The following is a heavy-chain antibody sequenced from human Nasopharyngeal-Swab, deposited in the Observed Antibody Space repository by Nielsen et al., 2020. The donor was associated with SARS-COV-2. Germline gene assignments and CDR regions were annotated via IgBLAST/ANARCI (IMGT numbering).Heavy chain of an antibody. D-gene: IGHD3-9*01. J-gene: IGHJ4*02. Sequence: GESLKISCAASGCTFSSYAMSWVRQAPGKGVEWVSAISGSGGSTYYADSVKGRFTISRDNSKNTLYLQMNSLRAEDTAVYYCAKLAYILTGYPDYWGQGTLVTVSS. CDR2: ISGSGGST. V-gene: IGHV3-23*01. CDR1: GCTFSSYA. CDR3: AKLAYILTGYPDY.